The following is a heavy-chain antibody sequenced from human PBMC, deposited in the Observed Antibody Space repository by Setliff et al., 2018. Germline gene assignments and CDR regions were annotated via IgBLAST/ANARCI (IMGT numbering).Heavy chain of an antibody. CDR2: IYYSGST. CDR3: AREYYYARSRNFDY. Sequence: PSETLSLTCTLAGGSFTTYYWSWIRQSPEKGLEWIGYIYYSGSTNYNPSLKRRVSISVDTSKNQFSLRLTSVTAADTAVYYCAREYYYARSRNFDYWGQGTLVTVSS. CDR1: GGSFTTYY. V-gene: IGHV4-59*01. D-gene: IGHD3-22*01. J-gene: IGHJ4*02.